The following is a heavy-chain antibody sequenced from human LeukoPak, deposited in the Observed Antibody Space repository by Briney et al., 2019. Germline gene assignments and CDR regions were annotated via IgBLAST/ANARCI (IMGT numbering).Heavy chain of an antibody. CDR3: AAVATYYYDSSGYYYVDGFDI. CDR2: IVVGSGNT. V-gene: IGHV1-58*02. D-gene: IGHD3-22*01. CDR1: GFTFTSSA. J-gene: IGHJ3*02. Sequence: SVKVSCKASGFTFTSSAMQWVRQARGQRLEWIGWIVVGSGNTNYAQKFKERVTITRDMSTSTAYMELSRLRSEDTAVYYCAAVATYYYDSSGYYYVDGFDIWGQGTMVTVSS.